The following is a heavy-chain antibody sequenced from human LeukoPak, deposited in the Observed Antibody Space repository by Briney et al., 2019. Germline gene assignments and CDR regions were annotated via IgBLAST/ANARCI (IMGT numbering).Heavy chain of an antibody. Sequence: ASVKVSCKASGYTFTSYGISWVRQAPGQGLEWMGWISAYNGNTNYAQKLQGRVTMTTDTSTSTAYMELRSLRSDDTAVYYCARGAAGGRNYYDSSGYYHYWGQGTLVTVSS. V-gene: IGHV1-18*01. CDR2: ISAYNGNT. CDR3: ARGAAGGRNYYDSSGYYHY. CDR1: GYTFTSYG. D-gene: IGHD3-22*01. J-gene: IGHJ4*02.